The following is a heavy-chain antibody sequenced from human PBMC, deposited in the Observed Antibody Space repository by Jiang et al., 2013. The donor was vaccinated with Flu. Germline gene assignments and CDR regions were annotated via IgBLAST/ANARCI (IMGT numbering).Heavy chain of an antibody. J-gene: IGHJ3*02. V-gene: IGHV3-11*04. CDR2: ISSSGNTI. CDR1: GFIFTDYS. CDR3: ARAYERVVGFITTSFDI. D-gene: IGHD3-22*01. Sequence: KPGGSLRLSCAASGFIFTDYSMAWIRQAPGRGLQWISYISSSGNTINYADSVKGRFTLSRDNAKNSVYLRMNTVRADDTAVYYCARAYERVVGFITTSFDIWGQGTMVTVSS.